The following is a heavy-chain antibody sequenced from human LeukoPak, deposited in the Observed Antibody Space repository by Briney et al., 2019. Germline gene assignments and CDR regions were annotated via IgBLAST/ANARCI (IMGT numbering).Heavy chain of an antibody. J-gene: IGHJ3*02. CDR2: INPNSGGA. D-gene: IGHD3-22*01. CDR3: ASALVYYYDSSGQRAFDI. V-gene: IGHV1-2*02. Sequence: ASVKVSCKASGYTFTGYYMHWVRQAPGQGLEWMGWINPNSGGANYAQKFQGRVTMTRDTSISTAYMELSRLRSDDTAVYYCASALVYYYDSSGQRAFDIWGQGTMVTVSS. CDR1: GYTFTGYY.